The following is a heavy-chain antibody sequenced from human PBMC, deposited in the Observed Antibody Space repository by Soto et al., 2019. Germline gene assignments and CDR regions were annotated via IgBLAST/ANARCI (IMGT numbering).Heavy chain of an antibody. V-gene: IGHV5-10-1*01. CDR1: GYSFACYW. J-gene: IGHJ4*02. CDR2: IDPSDSQT. CDR3: ARQIYASDTCPNFQYYFDS. Sequence: PGESLKISCKGSGYSFACYWITWVRQQPGKGLEWMGRIDPSDSQTYYSPSFRGHVTISVTKSITTVFLQWSSLRASDTAMYYCARQIYASDTCPNFQYYFDSWGQGTPVTVSS. D-gene: IGHD2-8*01.